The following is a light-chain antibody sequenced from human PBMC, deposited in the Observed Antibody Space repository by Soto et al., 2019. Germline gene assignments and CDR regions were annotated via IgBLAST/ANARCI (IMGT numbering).Light chain of an antibody. J-gene: IGLJ3*02. V-gene: IGLV1-47*01. CDR3: AAWDDSLSGWV. CDR1: SSNIGSNY. Sequence: QSVLTQPPSASGTPGQRVTISCSGSSSNIGSNYVYWYQQLPGTAPKLLIFRNNQRPSGGPDRFSGSESGTSASLAISGLRSEDEADDYCAAWDDSLSGWVFGGGTKVTVL. CDR2: RNN.